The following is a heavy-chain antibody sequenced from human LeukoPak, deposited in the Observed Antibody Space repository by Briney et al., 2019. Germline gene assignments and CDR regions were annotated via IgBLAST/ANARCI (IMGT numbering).Heavy chain of an antibody. CDR2: INRSGST. D-gene: IGHD3-22*01. J-gene: IGHJ5*02. CDR1: GGSLSPYY. Sequence: PSDTLSLTCSVSGGSLSPYYWSWIRQPPGGGLQWLGEINRSGSTHYNPSLQSRPTISGQKFNNQFSLEVTSVSASHTAIYYCVTLGGLYYETHGSPDFDPWGQGNLVTVSS. V-gene: IGHV4-34*01. CDR3: VTLGGLYYETHGSPDFDP.